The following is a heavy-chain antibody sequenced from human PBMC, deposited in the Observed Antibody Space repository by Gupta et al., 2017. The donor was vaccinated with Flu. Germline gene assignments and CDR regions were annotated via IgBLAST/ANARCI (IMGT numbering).Heavy chain of an antibody. Sequence: QLQLQESGPGLANPSETLSLTCAVSGGSISRSNYNWGWIRQPPGKGLEWIGSISYSGTTYYNPSLKSRVTISSDTSKNQVSLRLSSVTAADTAVYYCARRISYGKTFDYWGQGTLVAVSS. CDR1: GGSISRSNYN. CDR3: ARRISYGKTFDY. J-gene: IGHJ4*02. CDR2: ISYSGTT. V-gene: IGHV4-39*01. D-gene: IGHD5-18*01.